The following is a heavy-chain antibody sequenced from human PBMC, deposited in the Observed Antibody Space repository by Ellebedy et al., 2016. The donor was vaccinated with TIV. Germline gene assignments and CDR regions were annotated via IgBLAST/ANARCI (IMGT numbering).Heavy chain of an antibody. CDR3: ASGRFCSSPTCPNAYVMDV. J-gene: IGHJ6*02. Sequence: AASVKVSCKASGRTFRSSAISWLRQARGQGLEWMGGIIPVFGTANYAQNFQGRVTITADESTSTAFMELTSLRSDDTAVYYCASGRFCSSPTCPNAYVMDVWGQGTTVIVSS. CDR2: IIPVFGTA. D-gene: IGHD2-2*01. V-gene: IGHV1-69*13. CDR1: GRTFRSSA.